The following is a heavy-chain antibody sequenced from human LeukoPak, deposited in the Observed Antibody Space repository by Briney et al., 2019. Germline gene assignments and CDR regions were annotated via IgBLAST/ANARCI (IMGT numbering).Heavy chain of an antibody. CDR2: ITGGGGGT. CDR3: AKVYCSCASCPGDY. CDR1: GFAFSSYA. Sequence: GGSLRLSCAASGFAFSSYAMSWFRQAPAKGLEWVSAITGGGGGTYYADSVKGRFNVSRDNSKNTLYLQMNSLRADDTAVYYCAKVYCSCASCPGDYWGQGTLVTVSS. V-gene: IGHV3-23*01. D-gene: IGHD2-2*01. J-gene: IGHJ4*02.